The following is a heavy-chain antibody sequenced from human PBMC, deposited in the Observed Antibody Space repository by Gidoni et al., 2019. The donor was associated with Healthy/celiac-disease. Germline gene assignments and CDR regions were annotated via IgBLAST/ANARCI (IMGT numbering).Heavy chain of an antibody. Sequence: QVQLVESGGGVVQPGRSLRLSCAASGFTFSSYGMHWVRQAPGKGLEWVAVISYDGSNKYYADSVKGRFTISRDNSKNTLYLQMNSLRAEDTAVYYCAKTRRTWHGDYRNWYFDLWGRGTLVTVSS. D-gene: IGHD4-17*01. V-gene: IGHV3-30*18. CDR1: GFTFSSYG. CDR2: ISYDGSNK. J-gene: IGHJ2*01. CDR3: AKTRRTWHGDYRNWYFDL.